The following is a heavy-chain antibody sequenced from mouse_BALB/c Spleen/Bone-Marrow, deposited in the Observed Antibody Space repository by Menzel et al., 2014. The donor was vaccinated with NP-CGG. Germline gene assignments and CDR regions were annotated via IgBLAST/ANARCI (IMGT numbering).Heavy chain of an antibody. CDR1: GFTFTDYY. Sequence: EVHLVESGGGLVQPGGSLRLSCATSGFTFTDYYMSWVRQPPGKALEWLGFIRNKANGYTTEYSASVKGRFTISRDNSQSFPYLKRTPRGAKAGALYSCAKNEYSSGRGWFASWGQGPL. CDR2: IRNKANGYTT. D-gene: IGHD1-1*01. CDR3: AKNEYSSGRGWFAS. V-gene: IGHV7-3*02. J-gene: IGHJ3*01.